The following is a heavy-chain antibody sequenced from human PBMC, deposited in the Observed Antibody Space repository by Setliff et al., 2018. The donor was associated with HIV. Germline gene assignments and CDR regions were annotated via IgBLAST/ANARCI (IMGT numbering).Heavy chain of an antibody. V-gene: IGHV3-7*03. CDR1: GFTFSNYW. D-gene: IGHD2-2*01. J-gene: IGHJ4*02. CDR2: IKQDGREQ. CDR3: ARVRCGSTDCH. Sequence: SCAVSGFTFSNYWWSWLRQAPGKGLEWVANIKQDGREQNYVDSVKGRFTISRDNAKNSLYLQMNSLRAEDTAVYYCARVRCGSTDCHWGPGTLVTVSS.